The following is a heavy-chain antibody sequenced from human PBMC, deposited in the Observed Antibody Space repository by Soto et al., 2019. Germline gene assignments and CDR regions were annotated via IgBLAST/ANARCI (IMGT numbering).Heavy chain of an antibody. CDR3: AKPLTTGYYFPFDY. V-gene: IGHV3-23*01. CDR2: ISGSGGST. CDR1: GFTFSVYA. D-gene: IGHD3-9*01. Sequence: GGSLRLSCAASGFTFSVYAMSWVRQPPGKGLEWVSTISGSGGSTYYADSVKGRFTISRDNSKNTLYLQMNSLRAEDTAVCYCAKPLTTGYYFPFDYWGQGTLVTVSS. J-gene: IGHJ4*02.